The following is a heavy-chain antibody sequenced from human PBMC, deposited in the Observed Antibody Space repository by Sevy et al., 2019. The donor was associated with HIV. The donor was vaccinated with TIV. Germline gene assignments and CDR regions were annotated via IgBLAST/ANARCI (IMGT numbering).Heavy chain of an antibody. Sequence: GESLKISCAASGFTFSNFAMGWVRQAPGKGLDWISVISGTGDYKYYADSVKGRFTISRDNSKNTLSLQINSLRAEDTAIFYCAKKMGGGSGMAFLVDYWGQGTLVTVSS. CDR3: AKKMGGGSGMAFLVDY. V-gene: IGHV3-23*01. J-gene: IGHJ4*02. D-gene: IGHD5-18*01. CDR2: ISGTGDYK. CDR1: GFTFSNFA.